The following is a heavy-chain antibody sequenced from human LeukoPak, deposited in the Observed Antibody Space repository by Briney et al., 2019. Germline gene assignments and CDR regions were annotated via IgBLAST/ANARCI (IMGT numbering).Heavy chain of an antibody. D-gene: IGHD1-26*01. Sequence: PGGSLRLSCAASGFAFNNYAMTWVRQAPGKGLEWVSNINDNGGQRHYADSVKGRFTISRDSSKNTPFLQMDSLRAEDTAVYYCAKTQWKVGATDYFDYWGQGILVTVSS. CDR2: INDNGGQR. CDR3: AKTQWKVGATDYFDY. CDR1: GFAFNNYA. J-gene: IGHJ4*02. V-gene: IGHV3-23*01.